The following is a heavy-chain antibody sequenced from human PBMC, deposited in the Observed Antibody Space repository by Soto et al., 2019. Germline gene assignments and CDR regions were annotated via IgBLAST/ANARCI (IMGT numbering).Heavy chain of an antibody. CDR3: ARVNYGDYYYGMDV. D-gene: IGHD4-17*01. CDR1: GGSINYSY. CDR2: ISYTGSA. J-gene: IGHJ6*02. V-gene: IGHV4-59*01. Sequence: TLSLTCTVSGGSINYSYWTWIRQPPGKGLEWIGYISYTGSANYNASLKSRLTISVDTSKNQFSLKLSSVTAADTALYYCARVNYGDYYYGMDVWGQGTTVTVS.